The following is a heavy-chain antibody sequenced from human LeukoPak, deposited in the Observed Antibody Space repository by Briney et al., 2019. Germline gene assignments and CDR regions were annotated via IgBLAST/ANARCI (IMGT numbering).Heavy chain of an antibody. Sequence: GASVKVSCKASGYTFTSYGISWVRQAPGQGLEWMGWISAYNGNTNYAQKLQGRVTMTTDTSTSTAYMELRSLRSDDTAVYYCARGHSYYYGSGSYINWFDPWGQGTLVTVSS. D-gene: IGHD3-10*01. CDR1: GYTFTSYG. V-gene: IGHV1-18*01. CDR3: ARGHSYYYGSGSYINWFDP. J-gene: IGHJ5*02. CDR2: ISAYNGNT.